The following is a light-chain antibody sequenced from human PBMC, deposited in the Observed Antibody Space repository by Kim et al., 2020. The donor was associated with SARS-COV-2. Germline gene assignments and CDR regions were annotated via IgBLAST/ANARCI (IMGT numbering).Light chain of an antibody. CDR1: QSVSSY. J-gene: IGKJ4*01. CDR2: DAS. V-gene: IGKV3-11*01. CDR3: QQRSDWPLT. Sequence: EIVLTQSPATLSLSPGERATLSCRASQSVSSYLAWYQQQPGQAPRLLFYDASSRATGIPARFSGSGSGTDFILTISSLEPEDFAVYYCQQRSDWPLTFGGGTKLEIK.